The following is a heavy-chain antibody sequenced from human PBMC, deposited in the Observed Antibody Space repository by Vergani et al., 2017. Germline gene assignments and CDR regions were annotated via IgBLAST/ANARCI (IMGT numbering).Heavy chain of an antibody. CDR2: INHSGST. V-gene: IGHV4-34*01. Sequence: QVQLQQWGAGLLKPSETLSLTCAVYGGSFSGYYWSWIRQPPGKGLEWIGEINHSGSTNYNPSLKSRVTISVDTSKNQFSLKLSSVTAAATAVYYCARVMYRDEASTGYRLEGRDIWGQGTTVTISS. D-gene: IGHD3-9*01. CDR1: GGSFSGYY. CDR3: ARVMYRDEASTGYRLEGRDI. J-gene: IGHJ6*02.